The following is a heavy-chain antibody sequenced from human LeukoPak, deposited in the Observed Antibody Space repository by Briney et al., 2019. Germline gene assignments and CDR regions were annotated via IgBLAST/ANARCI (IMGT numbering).Heavy chain of an antibody. Sequence: TGGSLRLSCAASGFTVSSNYMSWVRQAPGKGLEWVSVIYSGGSTYYADSVKGRFTISRDNSKNTLYLQMNSLRAEDTAVYYRATFQQLGYRGPHAFDIWGQGTMVTVSS. CDR3: ATFQQLGYRGPHAFDI. CDR2: IYSGGST. V-gene: IGHV3-66*01. D-gene: IGHD6-13*01. J-gene: IGHJ3*02. CDR1: GFTVSSNY.